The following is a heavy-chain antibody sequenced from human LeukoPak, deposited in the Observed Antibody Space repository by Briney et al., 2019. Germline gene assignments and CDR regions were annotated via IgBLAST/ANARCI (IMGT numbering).Heavy chain of an antibody. CDR2: FYHSGST. CDR3: ARQHYYDSSGFYPPATRVYYYYYYMDV. D-gene: IGHD3-22*01. V-gene: IGHV4-38-2*01. Sequence: SETLSLTCAVSGYSISSGYYGGWNRQPPGKGLQWIGSFYHSGSTYYNPSLRSRVTISVKTSKNQFSLELSSVTAADTAVYYCARQHYYDSSGFYPPATRVYYYYYYMDVCGKGTTVTVSS. J-gene: IGHJ6*03. CDR1: GYSISSGYY.